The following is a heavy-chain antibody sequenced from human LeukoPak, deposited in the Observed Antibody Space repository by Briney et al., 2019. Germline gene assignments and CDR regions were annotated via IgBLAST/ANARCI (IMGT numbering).Heavy chain of an antibody. J-gene: IGHJ5*02. CDR2: VYYSGST. Sequence: PSETLSLTCTVSGGSISSTNYYSRWIRQPPGRGLEWIGSVYYSGSTYSNPSLKSRVTVSVDTYKNQFSLKLSSVTAADTAVYYCARLYYDSRGYYWFDPWGEGTLVTVSS. CDR1: GGSISSTNYY. D-gene: IGHD3-22*01. V-gene: IGHV4-39*01. CDR3: ARLYYDSRGYYWFDP.